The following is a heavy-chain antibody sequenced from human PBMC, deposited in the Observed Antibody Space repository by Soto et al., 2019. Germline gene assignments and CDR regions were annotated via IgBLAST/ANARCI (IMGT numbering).Heavy chain of an antibody. D-gene: IGHD3-22*01. CDR1: GFTFSSYS. V-gene: IGHV3-48*02. CDR3: ARDKYYYDSSGYHRGGMDV. Sequence: GGSLRLSCAASGFTFSSYSMNWVRQAPGKGLEWVSYISSSSSTIYYADSVKGRFTISRDNAKNSLYLQMNSLRDEDTAVYYCARDKYYYDSSGYHRGGMDVWGQGTTVTVSS. CDR2: ISSSSSTI. J-gene: IGHJ6*02.